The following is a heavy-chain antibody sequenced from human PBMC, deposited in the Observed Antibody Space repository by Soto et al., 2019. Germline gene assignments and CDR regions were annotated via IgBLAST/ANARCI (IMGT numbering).Heavy chain of an antibody. V-gene: IGHV1-2*04. J-gene: IGHJ6*02. D-gene: IGHD2-8*01. CDR3: ARGHSTDCSNGVCSFFYNHEMDV. CDR1: GYSFTDYH. Sequence: ASVKVSCKASGYSFTDYHIHWVRQAPGQGLEWLGRINPKSGGTSTAQKLQGWVTMTRDRSISTVYMELTRLRSDDPAVYFCARGHSTDCSNGVCSFFYNHEMDVWGQGTTVTVSS. CDR2: INPKSGGT.